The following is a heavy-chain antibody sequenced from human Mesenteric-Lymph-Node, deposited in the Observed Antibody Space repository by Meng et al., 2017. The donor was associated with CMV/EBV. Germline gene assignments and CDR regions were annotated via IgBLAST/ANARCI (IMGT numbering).Heavy chain of an antibody. Sequence: GESLKISCATSGFTLSSYVVSWVRQAPGKGLEWVSAISGGGDSAYYADSVKGRFTISRDNSRNTLYLQMNSLGPEDTAVYFCVKAQPPTFDYWGQGTLVTVSS. CDR1: GFTLSSYV. V-gene: IGHV3-23*01. CDR3: VKAQPPTFDY. CDR2: ISGGGDSA. J-gene: IGHJ4*02. D-gene: IGHD1-1*01.